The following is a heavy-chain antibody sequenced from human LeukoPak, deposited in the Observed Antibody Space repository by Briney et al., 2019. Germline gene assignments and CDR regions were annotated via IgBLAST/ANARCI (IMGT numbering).Heavy chain of an antibody. CDR1: GFTFSNYK. CDR2: ISSSGSII. CDR3: ARDFGYF. J-gene: IGHJ4*02. Sequence: GGSLRLSCAASGFTFSNYKMNWVRQAPGKGPEWVSYISSSGSIICYSDSVKGRFTISRDNAKNSLYLQMNSLRAEDTAVYYCARDFGYFWGQGTLVTVSS. D-gene: IGHD3-10*01. V-gene: IGHV3-48*03.